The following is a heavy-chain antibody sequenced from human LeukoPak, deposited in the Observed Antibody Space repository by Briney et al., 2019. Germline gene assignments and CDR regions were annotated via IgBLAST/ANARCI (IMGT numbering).Heavy chain of an antibody. V-gene: IGHV4-4*07. Sequence: PSETLSLTCTVSGGSISSYYWSWIRQPAGKGLEWIGRIYTSGSTNYNSSLKSRVTMSVDTSKNQFSLKLSSVTAADTAVYYCARAVWFGEFETDAFDIWGQGTMVTVSS. CDR3: ARAVWFGEFETDAFDI. CDR2: IYTSGST. J-gene: IGHJ3*02. CDR1: GGSISSYY. D-gene: IGHD3-10*01.